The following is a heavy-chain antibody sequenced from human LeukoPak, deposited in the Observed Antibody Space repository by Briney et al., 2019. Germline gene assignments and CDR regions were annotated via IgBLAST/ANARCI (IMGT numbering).Heavy chain of an antibody. CDR2: IDWDDDK. D-gene: IGHD3/OR15-3a*01. J-gene: IGHJ4*02. CDR3: ARRRTGDYFDY. Sequence: SGPALVKPTQTLTLTCTFSGFSLPTTGMCVSWVRQPPGKALEWLARIDWDDDKYYSTSLKTRLTISKDTSKNQVDLTMTNMDPVDTATYYCARRRTGDYFDYWGQGTLVTVSS. V-gene: IGHV2-70*11. CDR1: GFSLPTTGMC.